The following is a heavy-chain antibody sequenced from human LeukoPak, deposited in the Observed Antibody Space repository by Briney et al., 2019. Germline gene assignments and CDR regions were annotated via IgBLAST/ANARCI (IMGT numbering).Heavy chain of an antibody. CDR2: IYYSGST. J-gene: IGHJ5*02. V-gene: IGHV4-59*01. CDR3: ARCPYYDFWSGHSAGSPTNWFDP. CDR1: GGSISGYY. Sequence: SETLSLTCTVSGGSISGYYWSWIRQPPGKGLEWIGYIYYSGSTNYNPSLKSRVTISVDTSKSQFSLNLSSVTAADAAVYYCARCPYYDFWSGHSAGSPTNWFDPWGQGALVTVSS. D-gene: IGHD3-3*01.